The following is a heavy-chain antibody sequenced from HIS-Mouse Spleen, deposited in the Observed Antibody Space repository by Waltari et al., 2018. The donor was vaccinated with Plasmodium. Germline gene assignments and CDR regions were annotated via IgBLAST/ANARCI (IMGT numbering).Heavy chain of an antibody. CDR1: GYTFPVYY. CDR3: ARVLGYKAAAGTFVEYFQH. D-gene: IGHD6-13*01. J-gene: IGHJ1*01. Sequence: QVQLVQSGAEVKKTGASVKFSCKASGYTFPVYYMHWLRLAPGQGLEWMGWINPNSVGTNYAQKFQGRVTMTRDTSISTAYMELSRLRSDDTAVYYCARVLGYKAAAGTFVEYFQHWGQGTLVTVSS. V-gene: IGHV1-2*02. CDR2: INPNSVGT.